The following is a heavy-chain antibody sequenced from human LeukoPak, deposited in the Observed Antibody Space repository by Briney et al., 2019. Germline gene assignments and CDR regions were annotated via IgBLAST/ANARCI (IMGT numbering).Heavy chain of an antibody. D-gene: IGHD3-10*01. Sequence: AASVKVSCKPSGYTYGISWVRQAPGQGLRWMGWINFYKGNTNFAQNFQGRVTITTDTSTSTAHMELRRLRSDDTAVYYCATDRFYASGSPFENWGQGTLVTVSS. CDR3: ATDRFYASGSPFEN. CDR2: INFYKGNT. V-gene: IGHV1-18*01. J-gene: IGHJ4*02. CDR1: GYTYG.